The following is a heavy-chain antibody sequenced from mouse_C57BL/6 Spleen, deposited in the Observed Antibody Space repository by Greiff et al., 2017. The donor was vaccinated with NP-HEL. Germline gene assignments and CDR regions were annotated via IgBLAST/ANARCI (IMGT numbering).Heavy chain of an antibody. Sequence: QVQLKESGPELVKPGASVKISCKASGYAFSSSWMNWVKQRPGKGLEWIGRIYPGDGDTNYNGKFKGKATLTADKSSSTAYMQLSSLTSEDSAVYFCARSEVYGYDEDYFDYWGQGTTLTVSS. J-gene: IGHJ2*01. CDR2: IYPGDGDT. D-gene: IGHD2-2*01. V-gene: IGHV1-82*01. CDR1: GYAFSSSW. CDR3: ARSEVYGYDEDYFDY.